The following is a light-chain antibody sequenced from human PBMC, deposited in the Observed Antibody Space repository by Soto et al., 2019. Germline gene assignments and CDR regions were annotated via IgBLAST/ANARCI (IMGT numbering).Light chain of an antibody. V-gene: IGKV1-5*01. CDR2: DAS. CDR1: QDISGW. J-gene: IGKJ4*01. CDR3: NPYKNYSLLP. Sequence: IWISKSPTTVAASERVSVSITCRASQDISGWLACYQQTPGKAPKVLIYDASSLETGVPSRFSGSGSGTELTLTIAMRYPDYFATYVWNPYKNYSLLPFSGGTKVDIK.